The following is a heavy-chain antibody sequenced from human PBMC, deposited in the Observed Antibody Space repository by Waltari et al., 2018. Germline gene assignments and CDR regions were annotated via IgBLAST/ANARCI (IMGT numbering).Heavy chain of an antibody. CDR2: FSPNNGDN. CDR1: GYTFTGYY. CDR3: ARDGPGAGNDDFDY. Sequence: QVQLAQSGAEEKKPGASVTVSCTASGYTFTGYYIHWVRPAPGQGLEWMGWFSPNNGDNKYAQKFQGRVTMTRDTSINTAYMELSSLTSDDTAVYYCARDGPGAGNDDFDYWGQGTLVSVSS. V-gene: IGHV1-2*02. D-gene: IGHD3-10*01. J-gene: IGHJ4*02.